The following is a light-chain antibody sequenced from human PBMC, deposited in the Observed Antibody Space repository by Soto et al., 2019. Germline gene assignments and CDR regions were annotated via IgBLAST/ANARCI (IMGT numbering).Light chain of an antibody. CDR1: QSVSNY. Sequence: EILLTQSPATLSLSRGERATLSCRASQSVSNYLAWYQQRPGQAPRLLIYDTSSRATGIPARFRGSGSGTDFTLTISSLEPEDFAVYYCQHHNNWFSWTFGQGTKVDIK. CDR3: QHHNNWFSWT. J-gene: IGKJ1*01. V-gene: IGKV3-11*01. CDR2: DTS.